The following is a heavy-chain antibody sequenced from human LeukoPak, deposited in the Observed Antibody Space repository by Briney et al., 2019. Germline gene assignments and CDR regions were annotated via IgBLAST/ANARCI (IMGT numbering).Heavy chain of an antibody. CDR2: ISSSGSTI. D-gene: IGHD3-22*01. CDR3: ARGRGGYDSSGGFDY. CDR1: GFTFSSYE. Sequence: PGGSLRLSCAASGFTFSSYEMNWVRQAPGKGLEWVPYISSSGSTIYYADSVKGRFTISRDNAKNSLYLQMNSLRAEDTAVYYCARGRGGYDSSGGFDYWGQGTLVTVSS. V-gene: IGHV3-48*03. J-gene: IGHJ4*02.